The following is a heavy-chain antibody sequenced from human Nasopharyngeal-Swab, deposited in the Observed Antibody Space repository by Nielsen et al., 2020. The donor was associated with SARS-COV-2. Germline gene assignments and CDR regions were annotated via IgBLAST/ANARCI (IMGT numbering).Heavy chain of an antibody. CDR1: GGSISSSSYY. J-gene: IGHJ4*02. V-gene: IGHV4-39*02. CDR2: IYYSGST. CDR3: ATDYRDFFDY. Sequence: SETLSLTCTVSGGSISSSSYYWGWIRQPPGKGLEWIGSIYYSGSTYYNPSLKSRVTISVDTSKNQFSLKLSSVTAADTAVYYCATDYRDFFDYWGQETLVTVSS. D-gene: IGHD4-11*01.